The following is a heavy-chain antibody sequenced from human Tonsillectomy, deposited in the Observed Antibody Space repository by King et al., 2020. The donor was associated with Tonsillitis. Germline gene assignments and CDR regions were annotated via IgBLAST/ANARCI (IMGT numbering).Heavy chain of an antibody. J-gene: IGHJ2*01. CDR2: IKPDGSDE. D-gene: IGHD2-15*01. CDR3: VRDSLDIFVVGAATEYWFFDL. V-gene: IGHV3-7*01. Sequence: VQLVESGGGLVQPGGSLRLSCAASGFTFSDYWMSWVRQAPGKGLEWLANIKPDGSDENYVGSVKGRMTISRDNAKNLLYLQMKSLRAEDTAVYFCVRDSLDIFVVGAATEYWFFDLWGRGTLVTVSS. CDR1: GFTFSDYW.